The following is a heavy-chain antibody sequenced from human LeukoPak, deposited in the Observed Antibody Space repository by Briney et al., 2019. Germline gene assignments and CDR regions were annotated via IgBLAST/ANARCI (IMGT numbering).Heavy chain of an antibody. J-gene: IGHJ4*02. V-gene: IGHV3-11*04. CDR2: ISSSGSTI. CDR3: ARGLIGYDILTGLIDY. Sequence: GGSLRLSCAASGSTFSDYYMSWIRQAPGKGLEWVSYISSSGSTIYYADSVKGRFTISRDNAKNSLYLQMNSLRAEDTAVYYCARGLIGYDILTGLIDYWGQGTLVTVSS. CDR1: GSTFSDYY. D-gene: IGHD3-9*01.